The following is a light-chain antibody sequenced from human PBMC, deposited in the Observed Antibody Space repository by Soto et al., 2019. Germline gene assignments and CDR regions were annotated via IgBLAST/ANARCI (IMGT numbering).Light chain of an antibody. CDR2: GTS. V-gene: IGKV3-15*01. Sequence: EIVMTQSPATLSVSPGERATLSCRASQSVSANLAWYQQKPGQPPRLLIYGTSTMATGVPARFSGSGSGTDFTLTISGLQAEDFPVYYCQPYDNWPTFGPGTKVDLK. CDR1: QSVSAN. J-gene: IGKJ3*01. CDR3: QPYDNWPT.